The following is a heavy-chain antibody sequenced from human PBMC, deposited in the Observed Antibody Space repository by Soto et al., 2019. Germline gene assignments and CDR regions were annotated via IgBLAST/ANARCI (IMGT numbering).Heavy chain of an antibody. CDR2: IYYSGST. CDR1: GGSISSGDYY. CDR3: ASGYYYRSGLKDY. V-gene: IGHV4-30-4*01. J-gene: IGHJ4*02. Sequence: PSETLSLTCTVSGGSISSGDYYWSWIRQPPGKGLEWIGYIYYSGSTYYNPSLKSRVTISVDTSKNQFSLKLSSVTAADTAVYYCASGYYYRSGLKDYWGQGTLVTVSS. D-gene: IGHD3-22*01.